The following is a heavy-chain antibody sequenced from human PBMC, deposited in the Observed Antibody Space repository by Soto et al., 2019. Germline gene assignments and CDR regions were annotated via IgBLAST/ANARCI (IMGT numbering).Heavy chain of an antibody. CDR3: TRDLNHDTGP. CDR2: ISPDGSEE. CDR1: GFTFSGYW. J-gene: IGHJ5*02. D-gene: IGHD2-8*02. V-gene: IGHV3-7*04. Sequence: EVQLVESGGGLVQPGGSLRLSCAASGFTFSGYWMTWVRQAPGKGLEGVANISPDGSEEYYVDSVKGRFTISRDNAKNSVYLQMNSRRGEGTALYYCTRDLNHDTGPWGQGTQVTVSS.